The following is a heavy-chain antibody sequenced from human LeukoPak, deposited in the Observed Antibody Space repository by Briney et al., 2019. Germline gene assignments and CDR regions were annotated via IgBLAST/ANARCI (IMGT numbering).Heavy chain of an antibody. D-gene: IGHD3-3*01. CDR2: INSDGSTT. Sequence: GGSLRLSCAASGFTFSSYWMHWVRQGPGKGPVWVSHINSDGSTTTYADSVKGRFTISRDNAKNTLYLQMNSLRAEDTAVYYCATGSYYDFWSGYYKYYFDYWGQGTLVTVSS. V-gene: IGHV3-74*01. J-gene: IGHJ4*02. CDR3: ATGSYYDFWSGYYKYYFDY. CDR1: GFTFSSYW.